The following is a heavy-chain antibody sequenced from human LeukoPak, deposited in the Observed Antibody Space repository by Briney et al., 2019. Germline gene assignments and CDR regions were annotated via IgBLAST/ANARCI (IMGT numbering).Heavy chain of an antibody. CDR1: GDSVSSNSAA. D-gene: IGHD3-22*01. J-gene: IGHJ5*02. CDR2: TYYRSKWYN. CDR3: ARDAFDSSGYYYSHWFDP. Sequence: SQTLSLTCAISGDSVSSNSAAWNWIRQSPSRGLEWLGRTYYRSKWYNDYAVSVKSRITINPDTSKNQFSLQLNSVTPEDTAVYYCARDAFDSSGYYYSHWFDPWGQGTLVTVSS. V-gene: IGHV6-1*01.